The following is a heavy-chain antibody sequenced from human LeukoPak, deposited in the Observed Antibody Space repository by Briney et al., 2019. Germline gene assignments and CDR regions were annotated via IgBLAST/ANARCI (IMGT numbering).Heavy chain of an antibody. V-gene: IGHV4-59*11. D-gene: IGHD3-3*01. CDR3: ARESPTYYDFWSGYYSHDAFDI. CDR1: GGSISSHY. Sequence: SETLSLTCTVSGGSISSHYWSWIRQPPGKGLEWIGYIYYSGSTNYNPSLKSRVTISVDTSKNQFSLKLSSVTAVDTAVYYCARESPTYYDFWSGYYSHDAFDIWGQGTMVTVSS. J-gene: IGHJ3*02. CDR2: IYYSGST.